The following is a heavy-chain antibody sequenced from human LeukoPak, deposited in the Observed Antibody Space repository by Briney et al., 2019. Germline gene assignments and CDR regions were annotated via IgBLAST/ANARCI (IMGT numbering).Heavy chain of an antibody. J-gene: IGHJ4*02. Sequence: SETLSLTCAVYGGCFSGYYWSWIHQPPGKGLEWIGEINHSGSTNYNPSLKSRVTISVDTSKNQFSLKLSSVTAADTAVYYCARGSGPAHSAFDYWGQGTLVTVSS. CDR3: ARGSGPAHSAFDY. CDR2: INHSGST. D-gene: IGHD7-27*01. V-gene: IGHV4-34*01. CDR1: GGCFSGYY.